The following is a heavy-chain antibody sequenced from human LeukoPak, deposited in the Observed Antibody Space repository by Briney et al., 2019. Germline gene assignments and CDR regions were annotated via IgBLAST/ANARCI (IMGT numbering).Heavy chain of an antibody. J-gene: IGHJ4*02. CDR1: GFTFRSYV. D-gene: IGHD6-19*01. CDR3: AKPYKSGWYQCFDY. V-gene: IGHV3-23*01. Sequence: SGGSLRLSCAASGFTFRSYVMSWVRQAPGKGLEWVSAVVGSCDSVYYADSVEGRFTISRDNSQNTLSLQMPSLRAEDTAVYYCAKPYKSGWYQCFDYWGQGTRVTVSS. CDR2: VVGSCDSV.